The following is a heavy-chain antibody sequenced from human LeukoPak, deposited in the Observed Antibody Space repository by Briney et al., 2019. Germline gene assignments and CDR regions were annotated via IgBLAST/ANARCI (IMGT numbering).Heavy chain of an antibody. CDR3: ARGRRFGELLNWFDP. Sequence: SETLSLTCAVYGGSFSGYYWSWIRQPPGKGLEWIGEINHSGSTNYNPSLKSRVTISVDTSKNQFSLKLSSVSAADTGVYYCARGRRFGELLNWFDPWGQGTLVTVSS. D-gene: IGHD3-10*01. CDR1: GGSFSGYY. V-gene: IGHV4-34*01. J-gene: IGHJ5*02. CDR2: INHSGST.